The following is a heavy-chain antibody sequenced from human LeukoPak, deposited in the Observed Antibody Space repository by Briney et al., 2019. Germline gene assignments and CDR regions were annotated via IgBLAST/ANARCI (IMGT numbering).Heavy chain of an antibody. Sequence: GGSLRLSCAASGFTFSSYWMTWVRQAPGRGLEWVANIKQGASERYYVDSVKGRFTISRDNAKNSLYLQMNSLRAEDTAVYYCARSGSRGDASDTWGQGTKVTVSS. J-gene: IGHJ3*02. CDR2: IKQGASER. CDR1: GFTFSSYW. V-gene: IGHV3-7*03. D-gene: IGHD5-12*01. CDR3: ARSGSRGDASDT.